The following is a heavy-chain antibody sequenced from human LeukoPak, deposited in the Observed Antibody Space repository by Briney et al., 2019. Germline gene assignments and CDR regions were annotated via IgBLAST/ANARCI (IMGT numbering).Heavy chain of an antibody. CDR1: GYTFTSYY. Sequence: ASVKVSCKASGYTFTSYYMHWVRQAPGQGLEWMGIINPSGGSTSYAQKFQGRVTMTRDTSTSTVYMELSSLRSEDTAVYYCAREVAVVVYYYGMDVWGQGTTVTVSS. J-gene: IGHJ6*02. CDR2: INPSGGST. CDR3: AREVAVVVYYYGMDV. V-gene: IGHV1-46*01. D-gene: IGHD6-19*01.